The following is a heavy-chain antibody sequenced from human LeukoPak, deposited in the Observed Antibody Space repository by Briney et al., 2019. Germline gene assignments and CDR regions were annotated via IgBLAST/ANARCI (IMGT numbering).Heavy chain of an antibody. CDR2: ISGSGGST. Sequence: GGSLRLSCAASGFTFSSYAMSWVRQAPGEGLEWVSAISGSGGSTYYADSVKGRFTISRDNSKNTLYLQMNSLRAEDTAVYYCAKVSAMVFTFDYWGQGTLVTVSS. D-gene: IGHD5-18*01. J-gene: IGHJ4*02. V-gene: IGHV3-23*01. CDR3: AKVSAMVFTFDY. CDR1: GFTFSSYA.